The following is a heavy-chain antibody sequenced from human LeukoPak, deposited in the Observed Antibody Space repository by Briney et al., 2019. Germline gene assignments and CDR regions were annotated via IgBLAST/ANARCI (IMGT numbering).Heavy chain of an antibody. Sequence: GGSLRLFCAASGFTFSSYSMNWVRQAPGKGLEWVSAISGSGGSTYYADSVKGRFTISRDNSKNTLYLQMNSLRAEDTAVYYCASLTYYYGSGSYPAGGCFDYWGQGTLVTVSS. D-gene: IGHD3-10*01. J-gene: IGHJ4*02. V-gene: IGHV3-23*01. CDR3: ASLTYYYGSGSYPAGGCFDY. CDR1: GFTFSSYS. CDR2: ISGSGGST.